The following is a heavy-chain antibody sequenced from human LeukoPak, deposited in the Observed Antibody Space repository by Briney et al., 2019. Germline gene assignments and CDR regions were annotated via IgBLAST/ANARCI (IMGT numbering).Heavy chain of an antibody. CDR3: ARDSYGGNWSLGY. D-gene: IGHD4-23*01. Sequence: ASVKVSCKSSGYTFTGYYKHWVRQAPGQGLEWMGWVNPNSGGTNYAQMFQGRVTMTRDTSINTAYMELSGLRSDDTAVYYCARDSYGGNWSLGYWGQGTLVTVSS. CDR1: GYTFTGYY. J-gene: IGHJ4*02. V-gene: IGHV1-2*02. CDR2: VNPNSGGT.